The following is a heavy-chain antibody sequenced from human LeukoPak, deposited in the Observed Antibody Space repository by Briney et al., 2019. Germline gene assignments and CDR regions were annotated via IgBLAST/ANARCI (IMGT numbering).Heavy chain of an antibody. CDR3: ARDSRYYDSSGYPYYFDY. J-gene: IGHJ4*02. D-gene: IGHD3-22*01. V-gene: IGHV3-48*04. CDR1: GFTFSSYS. Sequence: PGGSLRLSCAASGFTFSSYSMNWVRQAPGKGLEWVSYISSSSSTIYYADSVKGRFTISRDNAKNSLYLQMNSLRAEDTAVYYCARDSRYYDSSGYPYYFDYWGQGTLVTVSS. CDR2: ISSSSSTI.